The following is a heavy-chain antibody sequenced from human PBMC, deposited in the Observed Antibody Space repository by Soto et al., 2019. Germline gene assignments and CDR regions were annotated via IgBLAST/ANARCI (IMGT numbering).Heavy chain of an antibody. V-gene: IGHV1-46*01. Sequence: QVQLVQSGAEVKKPGASVKVSCKASGYTFTSYYMHWVRQAPGQGLEWMGIINPSGGSTSYAQKFQGRVTMTRETSTSTVYMELSSLRSEDKAVYYCARDFLPMIVVSNWFDPWGQGTLVTVSS. J-gene: IGHJ5*02. CDR1: GYTFTSYY. CDR3: ARDFLPMIVVSNWFDP. D-gene: IGHD3-22*01. CDR2: INPSGGST.